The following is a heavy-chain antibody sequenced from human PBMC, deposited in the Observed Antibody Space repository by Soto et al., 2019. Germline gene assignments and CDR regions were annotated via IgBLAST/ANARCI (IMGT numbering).Heavy chain of an antibody. D-gene: IGHD3-3*01. Sequence: SETLSLTCAVSSGSISSSNWWSWVRQPPGKGLEWIGEIYHSGSTNYNPSLKSRVTISVDKSKNQFSLKLSFVTAADTAVYYCARDGSFFANRIFGVGGHWFDPWGQGTLVTVSS. CDR1: SGSISSSNW. J-gene: IGHJ5*02. CDR2: IYHSGST. V-gene: IGHV4-4*02. CDR3: ARDGSFFANRIFGVGGHWFDP.